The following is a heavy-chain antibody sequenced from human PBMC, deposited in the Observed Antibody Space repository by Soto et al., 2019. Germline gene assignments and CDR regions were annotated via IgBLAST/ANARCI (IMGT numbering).Heavy chain of an antibody. V-gene: IGHV2-26*01. D-gene: IGHD3-10*01. CDR3: ARVLITMVRAPYYYYYMDV. J-gene: IGHJ6*03. CDR1: GFSLSNARMG. Sequence: QVTLKESGPVLVKPTETLTLTCTVSGFSLSNARMGVSWIRQPPGKALEWLAHIFSNDEKSYSTSLKSRLTISKDTSKSQVVLTMTNMDPVDTATYYCARVLITMVRAPYYYYYMDVWGKGTTVTVSS. CDR2: IFSNDEK.